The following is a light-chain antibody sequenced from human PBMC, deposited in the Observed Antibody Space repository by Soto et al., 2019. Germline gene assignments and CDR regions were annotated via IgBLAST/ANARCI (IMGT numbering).Light chain of an antibody. Sequence: DIVMTQSPLSLSVTPGEPASISCRSSQSLLFSNGANYLDWYLQKPGQSPQLLIYLGSNRASGVPDRFSGSGSATDFTLKISRGEAEDVGIYYCMQALQTPLTFGGGTKMEIK. V-gene: IGKV2-28*01. J-gene: IGKJ4*01. CDR3: MQALQTPLT. CDR2: LGS. CDR1: QSLLFSNGANY.